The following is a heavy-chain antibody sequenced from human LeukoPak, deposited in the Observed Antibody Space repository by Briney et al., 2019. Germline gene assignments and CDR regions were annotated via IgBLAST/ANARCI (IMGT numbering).Heavy chain of an antibody. CDR2: INPSGGST. CDR3: ARHLRSSGYQYYFDY. Sequence: GASVKVSCKASGYTFTTYYMHWVRQAPGQGLEWMGIINPSGGSTSYAQKFQGRVTMTRDMSTSTVYMELSSLRSEDTAVYYCARHLRSSGYQYYFDYWGQGTLVTVSS. V-gene: IGHV1-46*01. J-gene: IGHJ4*02. CDR1: GYTFTTYY. D-gene: IGHD3-22*01.